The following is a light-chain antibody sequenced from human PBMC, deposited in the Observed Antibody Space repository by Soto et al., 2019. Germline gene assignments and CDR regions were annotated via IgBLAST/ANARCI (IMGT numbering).Light chain of an antibody. Sequence: EIVLTHSPATLSLSPGERATLSCRASQSVSSYLAWYQQKPGQAPRLLIYDASNRATGIPARFSGSGSGTDFTLTISSLEPEDFAVYYCQQRSNWPLINFGQGTRLEIK. CDR3: QQRSNWPLIN. J-gene: IGKJ5*01. CDR2: DAS. CDR1: QSVSSY. V-gene: IGKV3-11*01.